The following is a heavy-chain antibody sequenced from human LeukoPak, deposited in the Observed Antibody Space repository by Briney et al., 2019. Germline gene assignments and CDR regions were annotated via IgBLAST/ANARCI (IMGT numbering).Heavy chain of an antibody. CDR1: GFTLSSYA. CDR3: AKQGFGC. Sequence: GGSLRLSCTASGFTLSSYAMSWVRQAPGEGLEWVSTISGSADNTNYAEAVKGRFTISRDNSKNTMYLQMNSLRAEDTAVYYCAKQGFGCWGQGTLATVSS. J-gene: IGHJ4*02. V-gene: IGHV3-23*01. CDR2: ISGSADNT.